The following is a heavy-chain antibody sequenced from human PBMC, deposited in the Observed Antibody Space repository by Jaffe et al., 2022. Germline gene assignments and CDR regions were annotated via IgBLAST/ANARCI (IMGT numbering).Heavy chain of an antibody. CDR1: GGSISSGSYY. V-gene: IGHV4-61*02. CDR3: ARRGSIAVAGTIHWYFDL. D-gene: IGHD6-19*01. CDR2: IYTSGST. J-gene: IGHJ2*01. Sequence: QVQLQESGPGLVKPSQTLSLTCTVSGGSISSGSYYWSWIRQPAGKGLEWIGRIYTSGSTNYNPSLKSRVTISVDTSKNQFSLKLSSVTAADTAVYYCARRGSIAVAGTIHWYFDLWGRGTLVTVSS.